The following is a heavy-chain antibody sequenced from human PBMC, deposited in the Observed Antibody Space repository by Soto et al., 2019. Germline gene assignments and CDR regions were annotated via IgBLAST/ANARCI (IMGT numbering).Heavy chain of an antibody. Sequence: SQTLSLTCVISGNSVSSNSAAWIWIRQSPSRGLEWLGRTYYRSKWYNDYAVSVKSRITINPDTSKNQFSLHLDSVIPEDTAVYCCAGVASFRGMVAWGNGTQVT. CDR2: TYYRSKWYN. V-gene: IGHV6-1*01. CDR3: AGVASFRGMVA. D-gene: IGHD3-10*01. CDR1: GNSVSSNSAA. J-gene: IGHJ4*03.